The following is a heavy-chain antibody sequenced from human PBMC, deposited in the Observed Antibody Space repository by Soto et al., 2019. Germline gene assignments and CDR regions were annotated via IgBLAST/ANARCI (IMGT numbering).Heavy chain of an antibody. D-gene: IGHD6-13*01. CDR1: GFTFSNYA. Sequence: QVQLVESGGGVVQPGRSLRLYCEASGFTFSNYAMHWVRQAPGKGLEWETVIWYDGSNKYYADSVKGRFTISRDNSKNTLYLQMNSLTAEDTAVYYCANLHHSIEANYWFQGALVTVSS. CDR3: ANLHHSIEANY. J-gene: IGHJ4*02. V-gene: IGHV3-33*06. CDR2: IWYDGSNK.